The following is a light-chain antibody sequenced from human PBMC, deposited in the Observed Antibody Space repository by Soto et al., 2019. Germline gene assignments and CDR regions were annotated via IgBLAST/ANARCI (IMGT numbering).Light chain of an antibody. CDR1: QSMSRW. CDR2: RAS. CDR3: QQYHIYSWT. V-gene: IGKV1-5*03. Sequence: DIHMTQSPSTLSATVLARVTIPCRASQSMSRWLAWYQQKPEKAPRVLIYRASHLESGVPSRFSASGSGTEFSLTINSLQADDFATYYCQQYHIYSWTFGQGTKVDIK. J-gene: IGKJ1*01.